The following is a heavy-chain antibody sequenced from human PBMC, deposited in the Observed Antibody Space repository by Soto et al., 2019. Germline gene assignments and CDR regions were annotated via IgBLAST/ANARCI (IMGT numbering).Heavy chain of an antibody. J-gene: IGHJ6*02. V-gene: IGHV1-69*02. Sequence: VASVKVSCKASGGTFSSYTISWVRQAPGQGLEWMGRIIPILGIANYAQKFQGRVTITVDKSTSTAYMELSSLRSEYTAVYYFATSVRGAYPGGKDFWAQGPTDPVSS. CDR3: ATSVRGAYPGGKDF. CDR2: IIPILGIA. CDR1: GGTFSSYT. D-gene: IGHD3-10*01.